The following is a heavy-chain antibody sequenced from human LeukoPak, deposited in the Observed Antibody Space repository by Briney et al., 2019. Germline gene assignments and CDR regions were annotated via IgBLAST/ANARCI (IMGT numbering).Heavy chain of an antibody. CDR1: GYSISSGYY. J-gene: IGHJ4*02. CDR2: IYHSGST. Sequence: SETLSLTCTVSGYSISSGYYWGWIRQPPGKGLEWIGSIYHSGSTCYNPSLKSRVTISVDTSKNQFSLKLSSVTAADTAVYYCARDLSITIFGVVTRYFDYWGQGTLVTVSS. D-gene: IGHD3-3*01. V-gene: IGHV4-38-2*02. CDR3: ARDLSITIFGVVTRYFDY.